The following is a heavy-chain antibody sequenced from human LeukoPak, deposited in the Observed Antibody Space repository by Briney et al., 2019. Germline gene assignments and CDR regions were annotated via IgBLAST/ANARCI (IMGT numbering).Heavy chain of an antibody. V-gene: IGHV1-69*05. CDR3: ARDSQDFDWLSAKVFGGVYYMDV. Sequence: SVKVSCKASGGTFSSYAISWVRQAPGQGLEWMGGIIPIFGTANYAQKFQGRVTITTDESTSTAYMELSSLRSEDTAVYYCARDSQDFDWLSAKVFGGVYYMDVWGKGTTVTVSS. CDR1: GGTFSSYA. CDR2: IIPIFGTA. J-gene: IGHJ6*03. D-gene: IGHD3-9*01.